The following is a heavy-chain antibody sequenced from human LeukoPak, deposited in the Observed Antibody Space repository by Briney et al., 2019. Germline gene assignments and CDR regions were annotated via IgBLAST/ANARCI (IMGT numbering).Heavy chain of an antibody. CDR3: ARERRYYYGSGSYKTYYYYGMDV. CDR2: INSDGSST. V-gene: IGHV3-74*01. Sequence: GGSLRLSCAASGFTFSSYGMHWVRQAPGKGLVWVSRINSDGSSTSYADSVKGRFTISRDNAKNTLYLQMNSLRAEDTAVYYCARERRYYYGSGSYKTYYYYGMDVWGQGTTVTVSS. D-gene: IGHD3-10*01. CDR1: GFTFSSYG. J-gene: IGHJ6*02.